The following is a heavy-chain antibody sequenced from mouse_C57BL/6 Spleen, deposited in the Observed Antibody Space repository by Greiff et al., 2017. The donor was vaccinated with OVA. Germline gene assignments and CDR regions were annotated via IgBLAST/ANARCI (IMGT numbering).Heavy chain of an antibody. J-gene: IGHJ2*01. CDR3: ARKTLYDDFDY. Sequence: VQLQQSGPELVKPGASVKISCKASGYAFSSSWMNWVKQRPGKGLEWIGRIYPGDGDTNYNGKFKGKATLTADKSSSTAYMQLSSLTSEDSAVYFCARKTLYDDFDYWGQGTTLTVSS. CDR2: IYPGDGDT. D-gene: IGHD2-4*01. V-gene: IGHV1-82*01. CDR1: GYAFSSSW.